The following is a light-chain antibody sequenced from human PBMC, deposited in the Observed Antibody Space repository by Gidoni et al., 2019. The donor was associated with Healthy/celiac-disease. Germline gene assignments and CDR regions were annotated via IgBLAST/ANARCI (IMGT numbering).Light chain of an antibody. CDR3: QQSYSTPIFT. CDR1: QSISSY. Sequence: DIQMTQSPSSLSASVGDRVTITCRASQSISSYLNWYQQKPGKAPKLLIYAASSLQSGVPSRFSGSGSGTEFTLTISSLQPEDFATYYCQQSYSTPIFTFXPXTKVDIK. V-gene: IGKV1-39*01. J-gene: IGKJ3*01. CDR2: AAS.